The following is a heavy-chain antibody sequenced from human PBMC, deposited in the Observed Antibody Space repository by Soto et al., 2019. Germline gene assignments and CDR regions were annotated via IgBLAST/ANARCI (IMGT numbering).Heavy chain of an antibody. V-gene: IGHV4-39*01. D-gene: IGHD2-21*02. CDR3: ARCEMEMRIVVVTAPNNWFDP. CDR2: IYYSGST. CDR1: GGSISSSSYY. Sequence: QLQLQESGPGLVKPSETLSLTCTVSGGSISSSSYYWGWIRQPPGKGLEWIGSIYYSGSTYYNPSLKSRVTISVDTSKNQFSLKLSSVTAADTAVYYCARCEMEMRIVVVTAPNNWFDPWGQGTLVTVSS. J-gene: IGHJ5*02.